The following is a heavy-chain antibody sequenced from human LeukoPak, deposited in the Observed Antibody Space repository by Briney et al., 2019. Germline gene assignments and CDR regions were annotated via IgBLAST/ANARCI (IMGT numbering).Heavy chain of an antibody. CDR1: GFTVSSNY. D-gene: IGHD6-19*01. J-gene: IGHJ6*02. CDR3: ARDHGDSSGWYVGRDYYYGMDV. Sequence: GGSLRLSCAASGFTVSSNYMSWVRQAPGKGLEWVSVIYSGGSTYYADSVKGRFTISRDNSKNTLYLQMNSLRAEDTAVYYCARDHGDSSGWYVGRDYYYGMDVWGQGITVTVSS. V-gene: IGHV3-53*01. CDR2: IYSGGST.